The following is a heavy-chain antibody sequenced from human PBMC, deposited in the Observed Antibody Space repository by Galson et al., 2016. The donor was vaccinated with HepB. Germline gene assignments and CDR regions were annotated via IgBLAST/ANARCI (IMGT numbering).Heavy chain of an antibody. Sequence: SLRLSCAASGFTVSSNYMSWVRQAPGKGLEWVSVIYSAGGTFYADSVKGRFSISRDNSTNTVYLQMNSLRAEDTAVYYCARSSGWYGYFQHWGQGTLVTVS. CDR1: GFTVSSNY. CDR3: ARSSGWYGYFQH. J-gene: IGHJ1*01. D-gene: IGHD6-19*01. CDR2: IYSAGGT. V-gene: IGHV3-53*01.